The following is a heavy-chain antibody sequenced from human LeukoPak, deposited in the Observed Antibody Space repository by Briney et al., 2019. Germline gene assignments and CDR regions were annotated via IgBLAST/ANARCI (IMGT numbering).Heavy chain of an antibody. CDR2: INQDGSEK. CDR1: GFTFSTYW. J-gene: IGHJ4*02. D-gene: IGHD2-21*02. Sequence: GGSLRLSCAASGFTFSTYWMSWVRQAPGKGLEWVANINQDGSEKYYVDSVKGRFTISRDNSKNTLYLQMNSLRAEDTAVYYCARDLGGDLDYWGQGTLVTVSS. CDR3: ARDLGGDLDY. V-gene: IGHV3-7*03.